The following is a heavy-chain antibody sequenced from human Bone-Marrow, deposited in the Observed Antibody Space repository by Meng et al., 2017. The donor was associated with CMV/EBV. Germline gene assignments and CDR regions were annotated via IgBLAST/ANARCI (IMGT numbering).Heavy chain of an antibody. CDR3: ARQKGAYDSSGYYYPYDAFDI. V-gene: IGHV3-7*01. J-gene: IGHJ3*02. CDR1: GFTFSSYW. D-gene: IGHD3-22*01. CDR2: IKQDGSEK. Sequence: GGSLRLSCAASGFTFSSYWMSWVRQAPGKGLEWVANIKQDGSEKYYVDSVKGRFTISRDNAKNSLYLQMNSLRAEDTAVYYCARQKGAYDSSGYYYPYDAFDIWGQRTMVTVSS.